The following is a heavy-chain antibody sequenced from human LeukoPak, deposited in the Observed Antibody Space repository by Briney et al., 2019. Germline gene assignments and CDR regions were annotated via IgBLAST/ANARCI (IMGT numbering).Heavy chain of an antibody. CDR2: ISAYNGNT. CDR1: GYTFTNYG. J-gene: IGHJ4*02. D-gene: IGHD6-13*01. Sequence: ASVKVSCKASGYTFTNYGISWVRQAAGQGREWMGWISAYNGNTNHAHNLQGRGNKITETVTHTAYMELRSLRSDDTAVYYGARERGAGTGLADYWGQGTLVTVSS. CDR3: ARERGAGTGLADY. V-gene: IGHV1-18*01.